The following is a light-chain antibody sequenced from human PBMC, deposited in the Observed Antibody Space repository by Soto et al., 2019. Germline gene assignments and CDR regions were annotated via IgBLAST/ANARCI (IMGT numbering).Light chain of an antibody. V-gene: IGKV1-5*03. CDR3: QQYRDYSWT. CDR2: TAS. Sequence: IQMTQSPSTVYDSVGDRVAISCRASQSIGIWLAWYQQKPGKAPRFLIYTASTLLGGVPSRFSGSGSGTEFTLTISSLQPDDFATYYCQQYRDYSWTFGQGTKVEIK. CDR1: QSIGIW. J-gene: IGKJ1*01.